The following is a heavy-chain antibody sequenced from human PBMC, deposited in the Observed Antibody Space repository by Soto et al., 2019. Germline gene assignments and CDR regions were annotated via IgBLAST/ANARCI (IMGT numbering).Heavy chain of an antibody. J-gene: IGHJ4*02. V-gene: IGHV1-69*12. CDR1: GGTFSSYA. D-gene: IGHD3-22*01. CDR3: ASYYDSSGYYFRGLDL. CDR2: IIPIFGTA. Sequence: QVQLVQSGAEVKKPGSSVKVSCKASGGTFSSYAISWVRQAPGHGLEWMGGIIPIFGTADYAQKFQGRVTITADESTRTCNRELSSLRSEDTAVYYCASYYDSSGYYFRGLDLWGQGTLVTVSS.